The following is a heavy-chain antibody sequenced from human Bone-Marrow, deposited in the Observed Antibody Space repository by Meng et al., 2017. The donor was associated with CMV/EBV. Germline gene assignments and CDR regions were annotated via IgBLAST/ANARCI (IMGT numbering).Heavy chain of an antibody. J-gene: IGHJ4*02. D-gene: IGHD5-12*01. CDR1: GGTFSSYA. Sequence: SVKVSCKASGGTFSSYAISWVRQAPGQGLEWMGGIIPIFGTANYAQKFQGRVTITTDESTRTAYMELSSLRSEDTAVYYCAREGWFGMKRLRLDLDYWGQGTLVTVSS. CDR2: IIPIFGTA. CDR3: AREGWFGMKRLRLDLDY. V-gene: IGHV1-69*05.